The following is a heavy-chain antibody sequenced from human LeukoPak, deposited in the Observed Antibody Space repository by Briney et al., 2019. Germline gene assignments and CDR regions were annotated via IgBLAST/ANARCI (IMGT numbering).Heavy chain of an antibody. CDR3: ATVDMTTVTTQYFDY. V-gene: IGHV1-24*01. CDR2: FDPEDGET. CDR1: AYTLTELC. Sequence: ASVKVSCKVSAYTLTELCMHWVRQAPGKGLEWMGGFDPEDGETIYAQKFQGRVTMTEDTSTDTAYMELSSLRSEDTAVYYCATVDMTTVTTQYFDYWGQGTLVTVSS. J-gene: IGHJ4*02. D-gene: IGHD4-17*01.